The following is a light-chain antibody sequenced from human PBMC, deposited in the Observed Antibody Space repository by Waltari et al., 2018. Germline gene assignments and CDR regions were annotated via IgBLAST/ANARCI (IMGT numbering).Light chain of an antibody. Sequence: QSALTQPPSASGSPGQSVTISCAGTNSDVGTYNYVSWYQHHPGKAPKLLIYGVTERLPGVPDRFSGSQSGTTASRTVSGLQADDEADYYCTSYGGVNVLGVLFGGGTKLTVL. CDR2: GVT. CDR1: NSDVGTYNY. V-gene: IGLV2-8*01. CDR3: TSYGGVNVLGVL. J-gene: IGLJ2*01.